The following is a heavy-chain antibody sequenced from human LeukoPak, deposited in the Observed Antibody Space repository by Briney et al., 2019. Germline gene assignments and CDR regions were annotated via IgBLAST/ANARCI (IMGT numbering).Heavy chain of an antibody. J-gene: IGHJ4*02. V-gene: IGHV4-30-4*08. CDR1: GGSISSGDYY. Sequence: SETLSLTCTVSGGSISSGDYYWSWIRQPPGKGLEWIGYIYYSGGTYYNPSLKGRVTISVDTSKNQFSLKLSSVTAADTAVYYCARVDITTLEVDYWGQGTLVTVSS. CDR3: ARVDITTLEVDY. D-gene: IGHD3-22*01. CDR2: IYYSGGT.